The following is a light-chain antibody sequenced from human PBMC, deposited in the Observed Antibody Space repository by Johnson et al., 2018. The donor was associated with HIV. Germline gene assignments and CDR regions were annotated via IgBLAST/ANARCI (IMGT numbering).Light chain of an antibody. CDR2: DNH. Sequence: QSVLTQPPSVSAAPGQKVTISCSASNSNIVNIYISWYQQLPGAAPKLFNYDNHKRPSGIPDRFSGSKSGPSATLGITRLQTGDAADYYCGTWDSSLSAYVFGTGTKVTVL. CDR3: GTWDSSLSAYV. J-gene: IGLJ1*01. V-gene: IGLV1-51*01. CDR1: NSNIVNIY.